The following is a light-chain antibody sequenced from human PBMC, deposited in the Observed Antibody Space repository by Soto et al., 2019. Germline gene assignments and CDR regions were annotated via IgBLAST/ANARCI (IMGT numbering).Light chain of an antibody. J-gene: IGKJ4*01. Sequence: DVQMTQSPSTLSASVGDRVTITCRASQSIDVWLAWYQQKPGKDPNLLIYKASSLESGVPSRFSGSGSGTEFTLTISGLQPADFATYYCQQYNSYSLTFGGGTKVEIK. CDR3: QQYNSYSLT. CDR1: QSIDVW. CDR2: KAS. V-gene: IGKV1-5*03.